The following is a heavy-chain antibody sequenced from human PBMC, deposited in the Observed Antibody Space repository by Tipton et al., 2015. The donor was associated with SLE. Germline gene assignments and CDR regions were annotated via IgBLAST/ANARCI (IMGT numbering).Heavy chain of an antibody. J-gene: IGHJ3*02. CDR2: IFRNGNT. D-gene: IGHD2-8*01. Sequence: TLSLTCTVSGGSIRSNYWSWIRQPAGKGLEWIGRIFRNGNTNYNPSLKSRVIMSVDTSKNQFSLKLGSVTAADTALYYCARLYGVFAFDIWGQGTMVTVSS. V-gene: IGHV4-4*07. CDR1: GGSIRSNY. CDR3: ARLYGVFAFDI.